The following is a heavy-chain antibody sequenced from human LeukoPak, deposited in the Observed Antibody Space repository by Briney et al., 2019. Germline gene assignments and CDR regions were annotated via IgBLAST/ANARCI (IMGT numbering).Heavy chain of an antibody. CDR3: ARVPGYCSSTSCYNGVDY. D-gene: IGHD2-2*02. CDR2: MNPNSGNT. Sequence: ASVKVSRKASGYTFTSYDINWVRQATGQGLEWMGWMNPNSGNTGYAQKFQGRVTITRNTSISTAYMELSSLRSEDTAVYYCARVPGYCSSTSCYNGVDYWGQGTLVTVSS. V-gene: IGHV1-8*03. J-gene: IGHJ4*02. CDR1: GYTFTSYD.